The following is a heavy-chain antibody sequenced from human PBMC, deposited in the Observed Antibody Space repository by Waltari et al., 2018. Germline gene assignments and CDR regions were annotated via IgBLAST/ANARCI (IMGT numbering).Heavy chain of an antibody. CDR3: ARLDRGVTRSNYYFNLDV. V-gene: IGHV4-59*07. D-gene: IGHD3-10*01. CDR2: IYYKGST. CDR1: GGSINNYY. Sequence: VQLQASGSGLVKPSDTLSLSCSVSGGSINNYYWAWIRQRPGQALEWIGHIYYKGSTTYNPALKDRVTLSIHSSRDEFSLALTSVTTADTAVYFCARLDRGVTRSNYYFNLDVWDEGTTVTVSS. J-gene: IGHJ6*03.